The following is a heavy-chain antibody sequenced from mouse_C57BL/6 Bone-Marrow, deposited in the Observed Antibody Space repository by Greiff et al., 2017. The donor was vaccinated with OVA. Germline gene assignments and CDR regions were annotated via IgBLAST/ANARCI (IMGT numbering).Heavy chain of an antibody. D-gene: IGHD2-2*01. Sequence: QVQLQQSGAELARPGASVKLSCKASGYTFTSYGISWVKQRTGQGLVWIGEIYPRSGNTYYNEKFKGKATLTADKSSSTAYMELRSLTSEDAAVYFCAREGYKGFAYWGQGTLVTVSA. J-gene: IGHJ3*01. CDR2: IYPRSGNT. V-gene: IGHV1-81*01. CDR3: AREGYKGFAY. CDR1: GYTFTSYG.